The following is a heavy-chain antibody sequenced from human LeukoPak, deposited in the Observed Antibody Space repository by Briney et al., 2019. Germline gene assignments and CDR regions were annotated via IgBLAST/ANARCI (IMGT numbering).Heavy chain of an antibody. V-gene: IGHV1-69*02. CDR3: ARTTTVTREYFQH. D-gene: IGHD4-11*01. Sequence: SVKVSCKASGGTFSSYTISWVRQAPGQGLEWMGRIIPILGIANYAQKFQGRVTITADKSTSTAYMELSSLRSEDTAVCYCARTTTVTREYFQHWGEGPLVSVSS. J-gene: IGHJ1*01. CDR1: GGTFSSYT. CDR2: IIPILGIA.